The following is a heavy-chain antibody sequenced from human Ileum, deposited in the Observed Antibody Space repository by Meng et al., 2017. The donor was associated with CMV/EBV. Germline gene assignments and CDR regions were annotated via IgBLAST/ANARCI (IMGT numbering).Heavy chain of an antibody. Sequence: SWAASGFTFSTYWMHWVRQAPGKGLEWVSRINRHGTSTTYADSVKGRFTISRDNAKGTLFLQLTSLRAEDTALYFCARGGPSDYYYYGLDVWGQGTTVTVSS. CDR1: GFTFSTYW. J-gene: IGHJ6*02. CDR3: ARGGPSDYYYYGLDV. CDR2: INRHGTST. V-gene: IGHV3-74*01.